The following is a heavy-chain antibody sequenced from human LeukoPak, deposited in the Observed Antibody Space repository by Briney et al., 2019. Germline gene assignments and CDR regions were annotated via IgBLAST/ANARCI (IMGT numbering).Heavy chain of an antibody. CDR1: GFTFDDYG. V-gene: IGHV3-20*04. Sequence: PGGSLRLACAASGFTFDDYGMSWVRQAPGKGLEWVSGILWSGGSTGYADSVKGRFTISRDNAKNSLYLQMNSLRAEDTALYYCARDDYASGSWNDYWGQGTLVTVSS. CDR3: ARDDYASGSWNDY. J-gene: IGHJ4*02. CDR2: ILWSGGST. D-gene: IGHD3-10*01.